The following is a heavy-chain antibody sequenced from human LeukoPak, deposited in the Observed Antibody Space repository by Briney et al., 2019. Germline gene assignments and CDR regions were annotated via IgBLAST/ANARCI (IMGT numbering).Heavy chain of an antibody. CDR1: GFFFSDSA. CDR3: AKTRPLDSSSWSHGDY. D-gene: IGHD6-13*01. CDR2: ISGSGDST. J-gene: IGHJ4*02. V-gene: IGHV3-23*01. Sequence: GSLRLSCAASGFFFSDSAMAWVRQAPGKGLKWVSAISGSGDSTYYGDSVKGRFTISRDNSKNTLYLQMNSLRAEDTAVYYCAKTRPLDSSSWSHGDYWGQGTLVTVSS.